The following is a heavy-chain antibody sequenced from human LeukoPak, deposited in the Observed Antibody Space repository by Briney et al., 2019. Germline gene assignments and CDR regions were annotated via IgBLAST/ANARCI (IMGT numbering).Heavy chain of an antibody. V-gene: IGHV3-9*01. CDR3: AKWKNGSGTRAFDI. Sequence: SLRLSCAASGFTFDDYAMHWVRQAPGKGLEWVSGISWNSGSIGYADSVKGRFTISRDNAKNSLYLQMNSLRAEDTALYYCAKWKNGSGTRAFDIWGQGTMVTVSS. D-gene: IGHD3-10*01. CDR1: GFTFDDYA. CDR2: ISWNSGSI. J-gene: IGHJ3*02.